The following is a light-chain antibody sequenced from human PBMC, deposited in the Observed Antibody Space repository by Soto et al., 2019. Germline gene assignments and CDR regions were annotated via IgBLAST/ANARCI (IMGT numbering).Light chain of an antibody. CDR3: QQFNSYPLT. CDR1: QTISGY. CDR2: SAS. V-gene: IGKV1-39*01. Sequence: DIQMTQSPSSLSASVGDRVNITCRASQTISGYLNWYQQKPGKAPILLISSASSLQSGVPSRFSGSGSGTDFTLTISSLQPEDCATYYCQQFNSYPLTFGGGTKVEIQ. J-gene: IGKJ4*01.